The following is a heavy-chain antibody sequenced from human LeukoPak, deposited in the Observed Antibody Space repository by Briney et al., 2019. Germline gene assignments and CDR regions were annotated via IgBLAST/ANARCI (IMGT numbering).Heavy chain of an antibody. Sequence: SVKVSCKASGGTFSSYTISRVRQAPGQGLEWMGRIIPILGIANYAQKFQGRVTITADKSTSTAYMELSSLRSEDTAVYYCARPSSTDGYYYYGMDVWGQGTTVTVSS. CDR2: IIPILGIA. V-gene: IGHV1-69*02. J-gene: IGHJ6*02. CDR3: ARPSSTDGYYYYGMDV. D-gene: IGHD4-11*01. CDR1: GGTFSSYT.